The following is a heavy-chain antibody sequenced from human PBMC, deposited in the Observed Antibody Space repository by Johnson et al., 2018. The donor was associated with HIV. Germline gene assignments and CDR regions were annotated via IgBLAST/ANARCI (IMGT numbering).Heavy chain of an antibody. CDR3: AKEFRLGYPPQIDAFDI. J-gene: IGHJ3*02. Sequence: QVQLVESGGGVVQPGRSLRLSCAASGFAFSNYGMHWVRQAPGKGLEWVAVISFDGSHKYYTDSVKGLSTISRDNSNNTLYLQMNSLRAEDTAVYYCAKEFRLGYPPQIDAFDIWGQGTMVTVSS. CDR1: GFAFSNYG. V-gene: IGHV3-33*06. D-gene: IGHD3-9*01. CDR2: ISFDGSHK.